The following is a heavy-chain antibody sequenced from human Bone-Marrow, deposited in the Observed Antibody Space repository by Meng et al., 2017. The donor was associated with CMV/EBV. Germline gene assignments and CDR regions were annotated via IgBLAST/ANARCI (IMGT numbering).Heavy chain of an antibody. CDR2: IWYDGSNK. Sequence: GESLKISCAASGFTFSSYGMHWVRQAPGKGLEWVAVIWYDGSNKYYADSVKGRFTISRDNSKNTLYLQMNSLRAEDTAVYYCAKDRSITMVRGVIQALGYWGQRTLVTVSS. J-gene: IGHJ4*02. V-gene: IGHV3-33*06. D-gene: IGHD3-10*01. CDR3: AKDRSITMVRGVIQALGY. CDR1: GFTFSSYG.